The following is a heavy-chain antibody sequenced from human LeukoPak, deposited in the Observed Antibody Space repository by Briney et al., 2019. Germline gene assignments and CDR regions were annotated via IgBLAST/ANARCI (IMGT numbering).Heavy chain of an antibody. Sequence: ASETLSLTCSVYGGSISSYYWSRIRQPPGKELEWIGYIHYSGSTNYNPSLKSRVTMSVDTSKNQFSLKLTSVTAADTAVYYCARGGSSSSWPFYYWGQGTLVTVSS. D-gene: IGHD6-13*01. V-gene: IGHV4-59*01. J-gene: IGHJ4*02. CDR3: ARGGSSSSWPFYY. CDR1: GGSISSYY. CDR2: IHYSGST.